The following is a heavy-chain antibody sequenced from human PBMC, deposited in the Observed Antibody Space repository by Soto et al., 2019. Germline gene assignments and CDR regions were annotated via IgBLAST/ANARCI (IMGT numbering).Heavy chain of an antibody. CDR2: IYYSGST. D-gene: IGHD1-7*01. V-gene: IGHV4-39*01. J-gene: IGHJ6*03. Sequence: SETLSLTCTVSGGSISSSSYYWGWIRQPPGKGLEWIGSIYYSGSTYYNPSLKSRVTISVDTSKNQFSLKLSSVTAADTAVYYCARLVGTPITGTFYYYYYYMDVWGKGTTVTVSS. CDR1: GGSISSSSYY. CDR3: ARLVGTPITGTFYYYYYYMDV.